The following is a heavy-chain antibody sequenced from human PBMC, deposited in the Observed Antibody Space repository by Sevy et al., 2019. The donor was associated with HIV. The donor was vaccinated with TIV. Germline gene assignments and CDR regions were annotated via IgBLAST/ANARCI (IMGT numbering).Heavy chain of an antibody. D-gene: IGHD1-20*01. CDR3: ARGGRRIDVYNRKDAFDI. J-gene: IGHJ3*02. CDR1: GFTFSSYE. CDR2: ISSSGSSM. V-gene: IGHV3-48*03. Sequence: GGSLRLSCAASGFTFSSYEMNWVRQAPGKGLEWLSHISSSGSSMYYADPVKGESTISRDNAKNSLYLQMNSLRAEDTAVYYCARGGRRIDVYNRKDAFDIWGQGTMVTVSS.